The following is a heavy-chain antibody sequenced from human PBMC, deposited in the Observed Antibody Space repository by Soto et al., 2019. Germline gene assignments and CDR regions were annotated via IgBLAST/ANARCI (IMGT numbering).Heavy chain of an antibody. J-gene: IGHJ4*02. V-gene: IGHV1-46*01. D-gene: IGHD6-13*01. CDR1: GYTFTSYY. CDR3: VRDRGHSSSWDYFDY. Sequence: GASVKVSCKASGYTFTSYYRHWVRQAPGQGLEWLGIINPSGGSTSYAQKFRGRVTMTRDTSTSTVYMELSSLRSEDTAVYYCVRDRGHSSSWDYFDYWGLGTLVTVSS. CDR2: INPSGGST.